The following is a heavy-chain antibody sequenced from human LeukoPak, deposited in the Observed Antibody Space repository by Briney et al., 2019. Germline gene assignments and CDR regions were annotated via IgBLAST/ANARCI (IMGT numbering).Heavy chain of an antibody. CDR1: GFTFSSYG. J-gene: IGHJ6*03. Sequence: PGGSLRLSCTASGFTFSSYGMHWVRQAPGKGLEWVAVISYDGSNKYYADSVKGRFTISRDNSKNTLYLQMNSLRAEDTAVCYCAKVRIAVAGIYYYMDVWGKGTTVTVSS. CDR3: AKVRIAVAGIYYYMDV. V-gene: IGHV3-30*18. D-gene: IGHD6-19*01. CDR2: ISYDGSNK.